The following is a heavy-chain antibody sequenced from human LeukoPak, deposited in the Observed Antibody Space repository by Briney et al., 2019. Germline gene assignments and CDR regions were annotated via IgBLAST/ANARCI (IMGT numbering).Heavy chain of an antibody. J-gene: IGHJ4*02. Sequence: ASVKVSCKASGYTFTSYYMHWVRQAPGQGLEWMGIINPSGGSTSYAQKFQGRVTMTRDTSTSTVYMELSSLRSEDTAVYYCARVSGTIFGVAQYYFDYLGQGTLVTVSS. CDR2: INPSGGST. CDR1: GYTFTSYY. CDR3: ARVSGTIFGVAQYYFDY. D-gene: IGHD3-3*01. V-gene: IGHV1-46*01.